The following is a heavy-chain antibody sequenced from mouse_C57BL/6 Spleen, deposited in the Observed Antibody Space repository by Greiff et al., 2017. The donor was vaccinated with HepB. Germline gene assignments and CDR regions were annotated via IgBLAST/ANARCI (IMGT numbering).Heavy chain of an antibody. J-gene: IGHJ4*01. CDR3: ARKGYYGDAMDY. CDR2: INPSNGGT. Sequence: QVQLQQPGPELVKPGASVKLSCKASGYTFTSYWMHWVKQRPGQGLEWIGNINPSNGGTNYNEKFKSKATLTVDKSSSTAYMQLSSLTSEDSAVYYCARKGYYGDAMDYWGQGTSVTVSS. V-gene: IGHV1-53*01. CDR1: GYTFTSYW. D-gene: IGHD1-1*01.